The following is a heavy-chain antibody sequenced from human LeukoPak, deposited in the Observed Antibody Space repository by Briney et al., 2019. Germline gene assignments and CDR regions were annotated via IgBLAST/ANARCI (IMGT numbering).Heavy chain of an antibody. Sequence: GASVKVSCKASGYTFTSYGISWVRQAPGQGLEWMGWISAYNGNTNYAQKLQGRVTMTTDTSTSTAYMELRSLRSDDTAVYYCAREYCDPRPCYYYYMDVWGKGTTVTVSS. V-gene: IGHV1-18*01. CDR2: ISAYNGNT. CDR1: GYTFTSYG. CDR3: AREYCDPRPCYYYYMDV. D-gene: IGHD3-16*01. J-gene: IGHJ6*03.